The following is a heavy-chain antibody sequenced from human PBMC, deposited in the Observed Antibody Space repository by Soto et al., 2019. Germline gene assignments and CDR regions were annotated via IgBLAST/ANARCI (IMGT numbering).Heavy chain of an antibody. CDR2: IYYSWIT. J-gene: IGHJ6*02. V-gene: IGHV4-31*03. D-gene: IGHD6-13*01. Sequence: TLSLTCTVSGGSISSGGYYWSWIRQHPGKGLEWIGYIYYSWITYYNPSLKSRATISVDTSKNHFSLKLSSVTAAHTAVYYCARDNPPSIAAACKHQGRYSYYGMDVWGQGTTVTVSS. CDR1: GGSISSGGYY. CDR3: ARDNPPSIAAACKHQGRYSYYGMDV.